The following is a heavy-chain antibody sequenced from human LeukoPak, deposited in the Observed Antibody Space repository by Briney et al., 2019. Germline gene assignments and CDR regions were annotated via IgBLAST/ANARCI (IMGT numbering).Heavy chain of an antibody. V-gene: IGHV4-4*07. CDR3: ASSPLISSGWLGFDY. CDR2: IYTSGST. Sequence: PSETLSLTCTVSGGSISSYYWSWIRQPAGKGLEWIGRIYTSGSTNYNPSLKSRVTMSVDSSKNQFSLKLSSVTAADSAVYYCASSPLISSGWLGFDYWGQGTLVTVSS. CDR1: GGSISSYY. D-gene: IGHD6-19*01. J-gene: IGHJ4*02.